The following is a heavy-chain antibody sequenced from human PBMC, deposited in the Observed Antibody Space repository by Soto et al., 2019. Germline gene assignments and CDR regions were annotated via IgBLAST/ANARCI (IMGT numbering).Heavy chain of an antibody. V-gene: IGHV4-34*01. J-gene: IGHJ4*02. D-gene: IGHD3-16*01. CDR2: INHSGST. CDR1: GGSFSGYS. Sequence: SETLSLTCAVYGGSFSGYSWTWIRQPPGTGLEWIGEINHSGSTNYNPSLKSRVTISVDTSKNQFSLKLSSVTAADTAVYYCARAYEIFDYWGQGTLVTVSS. CDR3: ARAYEIFDY.